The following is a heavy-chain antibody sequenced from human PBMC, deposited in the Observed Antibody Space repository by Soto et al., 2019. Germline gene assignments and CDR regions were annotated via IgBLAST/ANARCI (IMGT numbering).Heavy chain of an antibody. Sequence: GSLRLSCAASGFTFSSYWMHWVRQAPGKGLVWVSRINSDGSSTSYADSVKGRFTISRDNAKNTLYLQMNSLRAEDTAVYYCARVMLVGRNYYYYGMDVWGQGTTVTVS. CDR3: ARVMLVGRNYYYYGMDV. V-gene: IGHV3-74*01. CDR1: GFTFSSYW. CDR2: INSDGSST. J-gene: IGHJ6*02. D-gene: IGHD3-22*01.